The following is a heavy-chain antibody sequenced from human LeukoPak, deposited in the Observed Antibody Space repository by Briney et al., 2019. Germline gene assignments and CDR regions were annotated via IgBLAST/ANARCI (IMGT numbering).Heavy chain of an antibody. CDR2: IKKDGSGK. CDR1: GFTFSNNW. J-gene: IGHJ5*02. D-gene: IGHD3-10*01. Sequence: GGSLRLSCAASGFTFSNNWMSWVRQAPGKGLECVANIKKDGSGKYYINSVKGRFTISRDNAKNSLYLQMNSLRAEDTAIYYCARGPQFSGPGWFDPWGQGTLVTVSS. CDR3: ARGPQFSGPGWFDP. V-gene: IGHV3-7*04.